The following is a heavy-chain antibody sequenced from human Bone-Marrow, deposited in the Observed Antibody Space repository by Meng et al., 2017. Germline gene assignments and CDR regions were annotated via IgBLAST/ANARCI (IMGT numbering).Heavy chain of an antibody. V-gene: IGHV4-61*01. Sequence: QGRLQESGPGLVRPSETLSLTCTVSGGSVSSGSYYWSWIRQPPGKGLEWIGYIYYSGSTNYNPSLKSRVTISVDTSKNQFSLKLSSVTAADTAVYYCAREVSPYYYGSGSENWFDPWGQGTLVTVSS. J-gene: IGHJ5*02. CDR3: AREVSPYYYGSGSENWFDP. D-gene: IGHD3-10*01. CDR1: GGSVSSGSYY. CDR2: IYYSGST.